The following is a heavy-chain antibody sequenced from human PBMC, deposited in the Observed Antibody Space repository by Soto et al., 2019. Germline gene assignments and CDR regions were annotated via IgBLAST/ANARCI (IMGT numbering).Heavy chain of an antibody. V-gene: IGHV3-49*03. CDR3: TRGDYGDYVSLYYYYGMDV. J-gene: IGHJ6*02. D-gene: IGHD4-17*01. CDR1: GFTFGDYA. Sequence: PGGSLRLSCTASGFTFGDYAMSWFRQAPGKGLEWVGFIRSKAYGGTTEYAASVKGRFTISRDDSKSIAYLQMNSLKTEDTAVYYCTRGDYGDYVSLYYYYGMDVWGQGTTVTVSS. CDR2: IRSKAYGGTT.